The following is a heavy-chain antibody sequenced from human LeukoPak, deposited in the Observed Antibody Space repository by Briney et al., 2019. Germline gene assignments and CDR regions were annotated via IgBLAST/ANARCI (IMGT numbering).Heavy chain of an antibody. CDR3: ARTHYDRLGYFDC. Sequence: GGSLRLSCAASGFTFSSYEMNWVRQAPGKGLEWVSYISSSGSTIYYADSVKGRFTISRDNAKNSLYLQMNSLRAEDTAVYYCARTHYDRLGYFDCWGQGTLVTVSS. CDR2: ISSSGSTI. J-gene: IGHJ4*02. V-gene: IGHV3-48*03. D-gene: IGHD3-3*01. CDR1: GFTFSSYE.